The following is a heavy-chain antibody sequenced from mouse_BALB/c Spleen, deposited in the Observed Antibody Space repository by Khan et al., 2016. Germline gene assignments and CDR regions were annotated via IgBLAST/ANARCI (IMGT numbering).Heavy chain of an antibody. D-gene: IGHD1-1*01. Sequence: LVKTGASVKISCKASGYSFTGYYMHWVKQSHGKSLEWIGYISCYNGATSYNQKFKGKATFTVDTSSSTAYMQFNSLTSEDSAVYYCTRYGNSFPYYFAYWGQGTTLTVSS. J-gene: IGHJ2*01. CDR1: GYSFTGYY. V-gene: IGHV1S34*01. CDR3: TRYGNSFPYYFAY. CDR2: ISCYNGAT.